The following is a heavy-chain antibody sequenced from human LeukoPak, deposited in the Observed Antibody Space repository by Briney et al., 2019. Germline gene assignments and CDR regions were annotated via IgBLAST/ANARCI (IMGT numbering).Heavy chain of an antibody. CDR1: DASIGSYY. CDR3: ARSARLVPAAMMDV. CDR2: IYTSGST. J-gene: IGHJ6*04. D-gene: IGHD2-2*01. V-gene: IGHV4-4*07. Sequence: SETLSLTCTVPDASIGSYYSSWIRQPAGKGLGWIGRIYTSGSTNYNPSLKSRVTMSVDTAKNPCSLKPSSVTAADTAVYYCARSARLVPAAMMDVGGEGTTVTVSS.